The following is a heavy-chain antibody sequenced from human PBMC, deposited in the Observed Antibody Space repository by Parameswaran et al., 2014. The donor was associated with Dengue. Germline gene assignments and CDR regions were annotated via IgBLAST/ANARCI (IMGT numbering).Heavy chain of an antibody. V-gene: IGHV4-34*01. CDR2: INHSGST. Sequence: VRQMPGKGLEWIGEINHSGSTNYNPSLKSRVTISVDTSKNQFSLKLSSVTAADTAVYYCARGAGDYYDSSGAFDYWGQGTLVTVSS. J-gene: IGHJ4*02. D-gene: IGHD3-22*01. CDR3: ARGAGDYYDSSGAFDY.